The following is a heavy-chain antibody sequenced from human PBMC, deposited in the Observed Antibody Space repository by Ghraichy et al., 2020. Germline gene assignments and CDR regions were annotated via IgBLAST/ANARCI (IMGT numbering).Heavy chain of an antibody. CDR3: ARDLLQGLYSSSWGIGNDAFDI. CDR2: INPNSGGT. V-gene: IGHV1-2*02. Sequence: ASVKVSCKASGYTFTGYYMHWVRQAPGQGLEWMGWINPNSGGTNYAQKFQGRVTMTRDTSISTAYMELSRLRSDDTAVYYCARDLLQGLYSSSWGIGNDAFDIWGQGTMVTVSS. J-gene: IGHJ3*02. D-gene: IGHD6-13*01. CDR1: GYTFTGYY.